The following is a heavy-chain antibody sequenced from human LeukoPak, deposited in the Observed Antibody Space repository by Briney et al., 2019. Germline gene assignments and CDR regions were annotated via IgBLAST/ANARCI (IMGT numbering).Heavy chain of an antibody. CDR2: IIPIFDTS. D-gene: IGHD3/OR15-3a*01. CDR3: ARDVDFHDAFDM. CDR1: GGTFSNYA. V-gene: IGHV1-69*13. Sequence: SVKVSCKASGGTFSNYAISWVRQSPGQGLEWMGGIIPIFDTSNYAQRFQGRVTITADESTSTAYMELRSLTSDDTAMYYCARDVDFHDAFDMWGQGTMVIVSS. J-gene: IGHJ3*02.